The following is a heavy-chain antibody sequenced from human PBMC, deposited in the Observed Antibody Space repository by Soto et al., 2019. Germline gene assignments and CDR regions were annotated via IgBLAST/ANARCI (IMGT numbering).Heavy chain of an antibody. CDR1: GYTFLDFY. J-gene: IGHJ4*02. CDR2: INPSGGGT. Sequence: QVQLVQSGTEVKKPGASVKVSCKASGYTFLDFYIHWVRQAPGQGLEWMGFINPSGGGTTYAQKFQGRLTMTRDTSTSTAYMELISLISEDTAIYYCARDKPFSAGYWGQGTLVT. D-gene: IGHD3-3*02. V-gene: IGHV1-46*01. CDR3: ARDKPFSAGY.